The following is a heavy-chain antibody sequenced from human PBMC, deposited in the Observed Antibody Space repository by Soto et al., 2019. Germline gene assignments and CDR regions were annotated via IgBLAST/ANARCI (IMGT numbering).Heavy chain of an antibody. Sequence: KASETLSLTCVVSSYVIESGHYWGWVRQPPGKGLEWVGSIYDSGTTYYSPSLRSRVTISADTSKNQFSLSLTSVTAADTAVYYCARSPQYYTPGSSPFDYWGPGTMVTVSS. CDR1: SYVIESGHY. J-gene: IGHJ4*03. CDR2: IYDSGTT. V-gene: IGHV4-38-2*01. D-gene: IGHD3-3*01. CDR3: ARSPQYYTPGSSPFDY.